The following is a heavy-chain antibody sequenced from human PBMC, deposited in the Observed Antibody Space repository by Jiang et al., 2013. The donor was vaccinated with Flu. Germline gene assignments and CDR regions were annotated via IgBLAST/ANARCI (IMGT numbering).Heavy chain of an antibody. D-gene: IGHD6-25*01. J-gene: IGHJ6*02. CDR2: IYYNGYA. CDR1: GSSITSYY. Sequence: TLSLTCTVSGSSITSYYWSWIRQSPGKGLEWIGYIYYNGYADYSPSLKSRVTISLDTSKHQISLNLSSVTVADTAVYFCARDTYTSGWPTYNYFFGLDVWGQGTTVIVSS. CDR3: ARDTYTSGWPTYNYFFGLDV. V-gene: IGHV4-59*12.